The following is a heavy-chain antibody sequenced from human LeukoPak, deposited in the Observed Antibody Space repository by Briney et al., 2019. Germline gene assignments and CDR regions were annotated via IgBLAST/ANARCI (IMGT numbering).Heavy chain of an antibody. J-gene: IGHJ4*02. CDR1: GGSFSGYY. D-gene: IGHD5-24*01. CDR2: INHSGST. CDR3: ARGRSRWLQPYGPHFDY. V-gene: IGHV4-34*01. Sequence: SETLSLTCAVYGGSFSGYYWSWIRQPPGKGLEWIGEINHSGSTNYSPSLKSRVTISVDTSKNQFSLKLSSVTAADTAVYYCARGRSRWLQPYGPHFDYWGQGTLVTVSS.